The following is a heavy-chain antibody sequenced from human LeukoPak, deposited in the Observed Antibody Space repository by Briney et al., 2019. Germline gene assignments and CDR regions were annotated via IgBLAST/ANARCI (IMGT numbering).Heavy chain of an antibody. V-gene: IGHV3-30*02. Sequence: PGGSLRLSCAASGFTFSSYGMHWVRQAPGKGLGWVAFIRYDGSKKYSADSVKGRFTISRDNSKNTLYLQMNSLRAEDTAVYYCAKSRGGAVAEYFHHWGQGTLVTVSS. CDR1: GFTFSSYG. J-gene: IGHJ1*01. CDR2: IRYDGSKK. CDR3: AKSRGGAVAEYFHH. D-gene: IGHD3-10*01.